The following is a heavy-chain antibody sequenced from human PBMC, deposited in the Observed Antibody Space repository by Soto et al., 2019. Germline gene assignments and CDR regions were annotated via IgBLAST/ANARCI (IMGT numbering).Heavy chain of an antibody. CDR3: ARVMATIYNWFDP. Sequence: GESLKISCKGSGYSFTSYWIGWVRQMPGKGLEWMGIIYPGDSDTRYSPSFQGRVTISADKSISTAYLQWSSLKASDTAMYYCARVMATIYNWFDPWGQGTLVTVSS. J-gene: IGHJ5*02. CDR2: IYPGDSDT. CDR1: GYSFTSYW. V-gene: IGHV5-51*01. D-gene: IGHD5-12*01.